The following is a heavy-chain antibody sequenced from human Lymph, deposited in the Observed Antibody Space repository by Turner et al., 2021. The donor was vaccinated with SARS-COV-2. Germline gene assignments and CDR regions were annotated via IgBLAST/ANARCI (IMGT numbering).Heavy chain of an antibody. CDR3: ANLYSSSAAGDP. V-gene: IGHV3-23*01. CDR2: ISGSGGST. Sequence: EVQLLESGGGLVQPGGSLRLACAASGFTFSSYSMSWVRQAPGKGLEWVSAISGSGGSTYYADSVKGRFTISRDNSKNTLYLQMNSLRAEDTAVYYCANLYSSSAAGDPWGQGTLVTVSS. CDR1: GFTFSSYS. J-gene: IGHJ5*02. D-gene: IGHD6-6*01.